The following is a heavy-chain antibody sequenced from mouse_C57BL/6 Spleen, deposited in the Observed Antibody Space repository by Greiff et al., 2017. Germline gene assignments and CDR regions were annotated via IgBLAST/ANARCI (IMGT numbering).Heavy chain of an antibody. CDR3: ARPYDGYSAWFAY. V-gene: IGHV2-6*03. D-gene: IGHD2-3*01. Sequence: QVQLQQSGPGLVAPSQSLSITCTVSGFSLTSYGVHWVRQPPGKGLEWLVVIWSDGSTTYNSALKSRLSISKDNSKSQVFLKMNSLQTDDTAMYYCARPYDGYSAWFAYWGQGTLVTVSA. CDR1: GFSLTSYG. J-gene: IGHJ3*01. CDR2: IWSDGST.